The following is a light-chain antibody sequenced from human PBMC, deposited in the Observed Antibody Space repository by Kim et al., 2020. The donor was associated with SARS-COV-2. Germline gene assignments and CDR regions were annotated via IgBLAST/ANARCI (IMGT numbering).Light chain of an antibody. CDR1: QTIDTY. CDR2: AAS. CDR3: QQSYSNPRT. Sequence: ASVGDRITINCRASQTIDTYLNWYQQSPGTAPKLLISAASILRSGVPSRFNGSGSGTDFSLTITNLQHEDFAIYYCQQSYSNPRTFGQGTKVDIK. V-gene: IGKV1-39*01. J-gene: IGKJ1*01.